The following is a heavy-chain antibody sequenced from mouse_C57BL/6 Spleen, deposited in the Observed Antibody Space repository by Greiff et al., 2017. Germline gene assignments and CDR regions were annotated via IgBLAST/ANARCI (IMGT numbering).Heavy chain of an antibody. J-gene: IGHJ2*01. CDR2: INYDGSST. V-gene: IGHV5-16*01. CDR1: GFTFSDYY. Sequence: EVKLVESEGGLVQPGSSMKLSCTASGFTFSDYYMAWVRPVPEKGLEWVANINYDGSSTYYLDSLKSRFIISRDNAKNILYLQMSSLKSEDTATYYCARENYYGSNYYWGQGTTLTVSS. CDR3: ARENYYGSNYY. D-gene: IGHD1-1*01.